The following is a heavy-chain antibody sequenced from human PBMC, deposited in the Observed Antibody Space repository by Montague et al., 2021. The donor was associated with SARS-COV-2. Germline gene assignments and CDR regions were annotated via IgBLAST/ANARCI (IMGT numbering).Heavy chain of an antibody. D-gene: IGHD3-16*01. J-gene: IGHJ6*02. Sequence: SETLSLTCAVSDGSISSPNWWNWVRQHPGKGLEWFGEIYYTGNTTYNQSHKSRVTIFIDKSKNNFSLQLSSVTAADTAVYYCARGGTYHYGMDVWGQGTTVAVSS. CDR1: DGSISSPNW. V-gene: IGHV4-4*02. CDR2: IYYTGNT. CDR3: ARGGTYHYGMDV.